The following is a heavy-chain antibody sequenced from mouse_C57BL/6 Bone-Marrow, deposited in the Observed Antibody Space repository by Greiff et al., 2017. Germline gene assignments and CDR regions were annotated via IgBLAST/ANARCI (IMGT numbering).Heavy chain of an antibody. D-gene: IGHD5-2*01. V-gene: IGHV1-39*01. J-gene: IGHJ1*03. CDR3: VGEYHDPV. CDR2: IIPNYGST. Sequence: VQLQQSGPELVKPGASVKISCKASGYSFTGYSMNWVKQSNGKSLEWIGVIIPNYGSTSYNQKFKGKATLTVDQTSSTAYMQLHSLTTEDSAVYYDVGEYHDPVWGKGTTVIVSS. CDR1: GYSFTGYS.